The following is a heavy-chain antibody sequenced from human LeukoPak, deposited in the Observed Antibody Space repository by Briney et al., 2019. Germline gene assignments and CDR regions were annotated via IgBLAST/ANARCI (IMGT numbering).Heavy chain of an antibody. Sequence: PGGSLRLSCAASGFSFCSYEMNWVRPAPGKRLEWVSYISSSGSTIYYADSVKGRFTISRDNAKNSLYLQMNSLRAEDTAVYYCARGGEDFDWLPHSDYWGQGTLVTVSS. CDR3: ARGGEDFDWLPHSDY. CDR1: GFSFCSYE. J-gene: IGHJ4*02. CDR2: ISSSGSTI. V-gene: IGHV3-48*03. D-gene: IGHD3-9*01.